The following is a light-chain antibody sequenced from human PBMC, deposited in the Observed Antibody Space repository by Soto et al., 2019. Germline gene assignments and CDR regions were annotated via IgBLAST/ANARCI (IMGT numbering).Light chain of an antibody. J-gene: IGLJ1*01. Sequence: QSVLTQPPSVSAAPGQRVTISCSGSSANIGGNSVSWYQQLPGTAPKLLISDDEKRPSGIPARFSGSQSGTSATLGITGFQTGDEADYYCGSWDSSLSAYVFGTGTKV. CDR3: GSWDSSLSAYV. CDR2: DDE. V-gene: IGLV1-51*01. CDR1: SANIGGNS.